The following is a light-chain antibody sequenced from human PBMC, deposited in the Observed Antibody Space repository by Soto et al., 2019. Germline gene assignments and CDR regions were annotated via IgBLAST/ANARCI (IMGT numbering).Light chain of an antibody. Sequence: IVMTQSPDSLAVSLGERATINCKSSQSILHRSKNYLVWYQQKPGQPPKLLIYWPSTRGSGVPDRFSGSGSETDFTLTISSLQAEDVAVYYCQQYHSSPYTFCQGTKLEIK. CDR1: QSILHRSKNY. CDR3: QQYHSSPYT. CDR2: WPS. J-gene: IGKJ2*01. V-gene: IGKV4-1*01.